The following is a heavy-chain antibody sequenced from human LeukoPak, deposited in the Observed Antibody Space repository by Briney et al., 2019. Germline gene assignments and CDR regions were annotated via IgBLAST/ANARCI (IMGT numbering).Heavy chain of an antibody. CDR3: ATIGTGDYRDDS. CDR2: IYSGNTI. V-gene: IGHV3-66*01. Sequence: GGSLRLSCVVSGFSVSNNYVSWVRQAPGKGLEWVSVIYSGNTIKYADSVKGRFTISRDNSKNTVYLQISSLRDEDTALYYCATIGTGDYRDDSWGQGTLVTVSS. D-gene: IGHD3/OR15-3a*01. CDR1: GFSVSNNY. J-gene: IGHJ5*01.